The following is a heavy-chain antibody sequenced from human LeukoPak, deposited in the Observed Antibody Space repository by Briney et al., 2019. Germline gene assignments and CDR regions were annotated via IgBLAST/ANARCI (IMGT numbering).Heavy chain of an antibody. J-gene: IGHJ6*02. CDR1: GYTFTSYG. Sequence: ASVKVSCKASGYTFTSYGISWVRQTPGQGLEWMGWISAYNGNTNYAQKLQGRVTMTTDTSTSTAYMELRSLRSDDTAVYYCARKATVTTMESYYYGMDVWGQGTTVTVSS. D-gene: IGHD4-11*01. CDR3: ARKATVTTMESYYYGMDV. V-gene: IGHV1-18*01. CDR2: ISAYNGNT.